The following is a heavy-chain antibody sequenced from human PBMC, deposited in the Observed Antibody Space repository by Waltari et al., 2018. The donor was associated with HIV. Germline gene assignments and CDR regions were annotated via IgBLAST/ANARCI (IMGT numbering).Heavy chain of an antibody. J-gene: IGHJ5*02. CDR3: ARHKTTVTPHGWFDP. Sequence: QLQLQESGPGLVKPSETLSLTCTVSGGSISSSSYYWGWIRQPPGKGLVWIGSIYYSGSTYYNPSLKSRVTISVDTSKNQFSLKLSSVTAADTAVYYCARHKTTVTPHGWFDPWGQGTLVTVSS. D-gene: IGHD4-17*01. CDR1: GGSISSSSYY. V-gene: IGHV4-39*01. CDR2: IYYSGST.